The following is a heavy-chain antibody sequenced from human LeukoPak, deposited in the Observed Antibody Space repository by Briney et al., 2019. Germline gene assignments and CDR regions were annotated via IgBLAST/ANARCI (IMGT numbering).Heavy chain of an antibody. V-gene: IGHV1-18*01. CDR1: GYTFTSYG. CDR2: ISAYNGNT. J-gene: IGHJ4*02. CDR3: ARGLHFWSGYYSFDY. D-gene: IGHD3-3*02. Sequence: ASVKVSCKASGYTFTSYGISWVRQAPGQGLEWMGWISAYNGNTNYAQKLQGRVTMTTDTSTSTAYMELRSLRSDDTAVYYCARGLHFWSGYYSFDYWGQGTLVTVSS.